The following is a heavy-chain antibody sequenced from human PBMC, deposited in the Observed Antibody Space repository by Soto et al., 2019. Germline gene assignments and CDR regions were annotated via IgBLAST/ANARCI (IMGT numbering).Heavy chain of an antibody. Sequence: EVQLVESGGGLVQPGGSLRLSCAASGFSFSTYWXYWVRQAPGKGLVWVSRINVDGNTINYADSVKGRFTVSRDNAKNTLYLQMNSLRAEDTAVYYCARDEGRQGPEYFHHWGQGTLVTVSS. V-gene: IGHV3-74*01. CDR1: GFSFSTYW. CDR3: ARDEGRQGPEYFHH. CDR2: INVDGNTI. J-gene: IGHJ1*01.